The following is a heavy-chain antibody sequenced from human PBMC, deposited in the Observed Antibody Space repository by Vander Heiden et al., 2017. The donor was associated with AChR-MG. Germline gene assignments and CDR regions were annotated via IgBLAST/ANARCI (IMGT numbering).Heavy chain of an antibody. D-gene: IGHD3-22*01. CDR3: ARGERLFPAYYFDY. Sequence: QVQLQESGPGLVKPSETLSLTCTVSGGSVSSGSYYWSWIRQPPGKGLGWIGYIYYSGSTNYNPSLKSRVTISVDTSKNQFSLKLSYVTAADTAVYYCARGERLFPAYYFDYWGQGTLVTVSS. J-gene: IGHJ4*02. CDR2: IYYSGST. CDR1: GGSVSSGSYY. V-gene: IGHV4-61*01.